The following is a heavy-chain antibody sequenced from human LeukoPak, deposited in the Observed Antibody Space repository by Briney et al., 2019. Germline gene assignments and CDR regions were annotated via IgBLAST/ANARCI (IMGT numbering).Heavy chain of an antibody. CDR2: ISTSSSVI. Sequence: GGSLRLSCAASGFTFSSYNMNWVRQAPRKGLEWVSYISTSSSVIYYADSVQGRFTISRDNAKNSLSLQMNSLREEDTAVYYCARDYYEAPFDYWGQGTLVTVSS. V-gene: IGHV3-48*02. J-gene: IGHJ4*02. CDR1: GFTFSSYN. D-gene: IGHD3-22*01. CDR3: ARDYYEAPFDY.